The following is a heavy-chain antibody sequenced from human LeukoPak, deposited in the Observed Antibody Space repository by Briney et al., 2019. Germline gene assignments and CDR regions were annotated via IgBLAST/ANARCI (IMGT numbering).Heavy chain of an antibody. V-gene: IGHV4-34*01. D-gene: IGHD6-19*01. CDR2: INHSGST. CDR3: ARQWLVSPLFDY. CDR1: GGSFSGYY. J-gene: IGHJ4*02. Sequence: PSETLSLTCAVYGGSFSGYYWSWIRQPPGKGLEWIGEINHSGSTNYNPSLRSRVTVSVHTSKNQLSLKLSSVTAADTAVYYCARQWLVSPLFDYWGQGTLVTVSS.